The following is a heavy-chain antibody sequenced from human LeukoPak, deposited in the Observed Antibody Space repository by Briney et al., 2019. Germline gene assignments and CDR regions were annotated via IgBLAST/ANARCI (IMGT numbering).Heavy chain of an antibody. CDR1: GFTFSSYW. CDR3: AKDSGSGTYYSANAFDI. D-gene: IGHD3-10*01. V-gene: IGHV3-7*03. Sequence: GGSLRLSCAASGFTFSSYWMSWVRQAPGKGLEWVANIKQDGSEKYYVDSVKGRFTISRDNPKNTLYLQMNSLRAEDTAVYYCAKDSGSGTYYSANAFDIWGQGTMVTVSS. J-gene: IGHJ3*02. CDR2: IKQDGSEK.